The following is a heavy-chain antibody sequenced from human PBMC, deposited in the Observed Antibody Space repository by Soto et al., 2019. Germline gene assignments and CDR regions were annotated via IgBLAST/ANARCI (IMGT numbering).Heavy chain of an antibody. CDR1: GFNFKAYA. CDR2: ITATDGKT. Sequence: EVQLLESGGASVQPGGSLRLSCVASGFNFKAYAMGWVRQAPGKGLEWVSSITATDGKTYYADSVRGRFTISRDNSRNSLFLQMNGLRPEDSALYYCAKDEGTSSTVFDYWGQGTLVTVSS. V-gene: IGHV3-23*01. J-gene: IGHJ4*02. CDR3: AKDEGTSSTVFDY. D-gene: IGHD6-6*01.